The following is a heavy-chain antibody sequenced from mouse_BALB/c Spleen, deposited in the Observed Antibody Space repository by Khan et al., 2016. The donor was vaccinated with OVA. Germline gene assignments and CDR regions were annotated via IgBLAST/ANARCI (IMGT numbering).Heavy chain of an antibody. D-gene: IGHD1-1*01. CDR1: GYSITSGYA. Sequence: VQLQQSGPGLVKPSQSLSLTCTVTGYSITSGYAWNWIRQFPGNKLEWMGYISYSGVTSYTPSLKSRISITRDKSKNQFFLQLNSVTTEDTATYYCARGSYYGYYFDYWGQGTTLTVSS. CDR2: ISYSGVT. J-gene: IGHJ2*01. V-gene: IGHV3-2*02. CDR3: ARGSYYGYYFDY.